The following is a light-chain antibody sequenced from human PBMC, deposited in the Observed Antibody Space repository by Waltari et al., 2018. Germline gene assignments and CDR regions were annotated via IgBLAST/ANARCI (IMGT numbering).Light chain of an antibody. CDR3: SAWDSSLSAWV. V-gene: IGLV10-54*04. J-gene: IGLJ3*02. CDR2: RNN. Sequence: QAGLTQPPSVSKGLRQTVTLTCTGNSNNVGNQGAACLQQHQGHPPKLLSYRNNNRPSGISERFSASRSGNTASLTITGLQPEDEADYYCSAWDSSLSAWVLGGGTKLTVL. CDR1: SNNVGNQG.